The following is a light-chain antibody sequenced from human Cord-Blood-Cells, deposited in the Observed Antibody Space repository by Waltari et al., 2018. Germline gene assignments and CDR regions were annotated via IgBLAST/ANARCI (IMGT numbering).Light chain of an antibody. J-gene: IGLJ3*02. V-gene: IGLV2-11*01. CDR2: DVS. Sequence: QSALTQPRSVSGSPGQSVPISCTGTSSDVGGYNSVSWYQQHPGKAPKLMIYDVSKRPSGVPVRFSGSKSGNTASLTISGLQAEDEADYYCCSYAGSYTWVFGGGTKLTVL. CDR3: CSYAGSYTWV. CDR1: SSDVGGYNS.